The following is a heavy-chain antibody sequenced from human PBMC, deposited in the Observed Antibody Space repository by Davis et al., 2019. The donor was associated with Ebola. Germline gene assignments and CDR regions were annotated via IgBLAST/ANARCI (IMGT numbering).Heavy chain of an antibody. D-gene: IGHD2-15*01. V-gene: IGHV4-59*12. CDR3: ARGRRYCSGGSCYFDLSFDY. J-gene: IGHJ4*02. Sequence: PSETLSLTCTVSGGSISSYYWSWIRQPPGKGLEWIGYIYYSGSTYYNPSLKSRVTISVDTSKNQFSLKLSSVTAADTAVYYCARGRRYCSGGSCYFDLSFDYWGQGTLVTVSS. CDR1: GGSISSYY. CDR2: IYYSGST.